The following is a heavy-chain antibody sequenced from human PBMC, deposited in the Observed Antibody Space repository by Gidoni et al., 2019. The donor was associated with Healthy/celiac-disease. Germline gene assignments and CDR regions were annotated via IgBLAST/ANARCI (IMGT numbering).Heavy chain of an antibody. CDR2: IWYDGSNK. CDR1: GFPVSSYG. J-gene: IGHJ6*02. D-gene: IGHD1-20*01. CDR3: ARDWRSDNWNHAPYYYGMDV. Sequence: QVQLVESGGGVVQPGRSLRLSCAASGFPVSSYGMHWVRQAQGKGREWVAVIWYDGSNKYYADSVKGRFTISRDNSKNTLYLQMNSLRAEDTAVYYCARDWRSDNWNHAPYYYGMDVWGQGTTVTVSS. V-gene: IGHV3-33*01.